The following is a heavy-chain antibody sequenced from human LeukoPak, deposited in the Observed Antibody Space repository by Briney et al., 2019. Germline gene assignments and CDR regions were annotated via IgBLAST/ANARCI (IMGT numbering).Heavy chain of an antibody. D-gene: IGHD1/OR15-1a*01. Sequence: GGSLRLSCAASGFTVSSNYMTWVRQAPGKGLEWVSEIYSDGSTYYAASVKGRFSISRDNSKNTVYLQMNSLRVEDTAVYYCARELREHGVFDIXGKGTMVTVSS. V-gene: IGHV3-53*01. CDR1: GFTVSSNY. CDR3: ARELREHGVFDI. CDR2: IYSDGST. J-gene: IGHJ3*02.